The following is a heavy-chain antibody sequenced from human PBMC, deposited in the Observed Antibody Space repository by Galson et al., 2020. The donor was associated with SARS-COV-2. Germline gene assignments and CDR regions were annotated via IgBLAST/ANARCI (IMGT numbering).Heavy chain of an antibody. CDR3: ATGSPWGRDNWFDP. D-gene: IGHD7-27*01. Sequence: ASEVSCKVSGYTLTELSMHWVRQAPGKGLEWMGGFDPEDGETIYAQKFQGRVTMTEDTSTDTAYMELSSLRSEDTAVYYCATGSPWGRDNWFDPWGQRTLVTVSS. CDR1: GYTLTELS. V-gene: IGHV1-24*01. J-gene: IGHJ5*02. CDR2: FDPEDGET.